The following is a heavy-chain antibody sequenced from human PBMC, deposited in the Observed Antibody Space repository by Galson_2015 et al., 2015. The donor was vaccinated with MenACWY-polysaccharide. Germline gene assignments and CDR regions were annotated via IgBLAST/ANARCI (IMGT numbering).Heavy chain of an antibody. V-gene: IGHV4-59*01. J-gene: IGHJ2*01. D-gene: IGHD2-21*02. CDR1: GGSISSYY. CDR3: ARKRGDYSVLSYIDWYFDL. CDR2: IYYSGST. Sequence: SETLSLTCTVSGGSISSYYWSWIRQPPGKGLEWIGYIYYSGSTNYNPSLKSRVTISVDTSKNQFSLKLSSVTAADTAVYYCARKRGDYSVLSYIDWYFDLWGRGTLVTVSS.